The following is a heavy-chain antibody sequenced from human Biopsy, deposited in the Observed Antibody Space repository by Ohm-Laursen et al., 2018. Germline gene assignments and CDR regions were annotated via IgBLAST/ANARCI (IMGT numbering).Heavy chain of an antibody. J-gene: IGHJ1*01. Sequence: GASVKVSCKASGYTFTGQYLHWVRQVPGQGLEWMGWINPHSGTTKFAQDFQGRVTMTRDTSITTAYMELRRLRSDGTAVYYCAKGQDLRGGAEYFQHWGQGALVTVSS. CDR1: GYTFTGQY. CDR2: INPHSGTT. V-gene: IGHV1-2*02. CDR3: AKGQDLRGGAEYFQH. D-gene: IGHD2-15*01.